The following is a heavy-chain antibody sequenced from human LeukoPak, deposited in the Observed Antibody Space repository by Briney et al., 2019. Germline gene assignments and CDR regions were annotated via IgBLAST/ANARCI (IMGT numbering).Heavy chain of an antibody. V-gene: IGHV4-61*05. CDR2: IYYSGST. Sequence: SETLSLTCTVSGGSISSNSYYWGWIRQPPGKGLEWIGYIYYSGSTNYNPSLKSRVTISVDTSKNQFSLKLSSVTAADTAVYYCARHYGDYSLDAFDIWGQGTMVTVSS. CDR3: ARHYGDYSLDAFDI. J-gene: IGHJ3*02. D-gene: IGHD4-17*01. CDR1: GGSISSNSYY.